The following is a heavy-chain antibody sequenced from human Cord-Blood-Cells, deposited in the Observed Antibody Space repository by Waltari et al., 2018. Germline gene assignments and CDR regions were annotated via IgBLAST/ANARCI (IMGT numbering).Heavy chain of an antibody. V-gene: IGHV1-69*01. CDR3: AREVGAAAGYWYFDL. CDR1: GGTFSSYA. CDR2: ISPIFGTA. J-gene: IGHJ2*01. D-gene: IGHD6-13*01. Sequence: QVQLVQSGAEVKKPGSSVKVSCKASGGTFSSYAISWVRPAPGQGLEWMGGISPIFGTANYAQRFHGRVTITADESTSTAYMGLSSLRSEDTAVYYCAREVGAAAGYWYFDLWGRGTLVTVSS.